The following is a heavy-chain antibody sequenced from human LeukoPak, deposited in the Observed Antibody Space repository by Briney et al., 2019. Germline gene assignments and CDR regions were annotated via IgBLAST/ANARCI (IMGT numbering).Heavy chain of an antibody. CDR1: GGSISSSSYY. D-gene: IGHD4-23*01. CDR3: ARKRATVAPPRGAFDI. CDR2: INHSGST. V-gene: IGHV4-39*07. Sequence: SETLSLTCTVSGGSISSSSYYWGWIRQPPGKGLEWIGEINHSGSTNYNPSLKSRVTISVDTSKNQFSLKLSSVTAADTAVYYCARKRATVAPPRGAFDIWGQGTMVTVSS. J-gene: IGHJ3*02.